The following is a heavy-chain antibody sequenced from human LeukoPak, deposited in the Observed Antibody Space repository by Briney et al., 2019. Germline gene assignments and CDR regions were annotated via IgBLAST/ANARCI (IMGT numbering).Heavy chain of an antibody. J-gene: IGHJ4*02. CDR1: GFTFSDYY. CDR3: ASKIRNYYDSSGYPPFDY. CDR2: ISSSGSTI. D-gene: IGHD3-22*01. V-gene: IGHV3-11*01. Sequence: PGGSLRLSCAASGFTFSDYYMSWIRQAPGKGLEWVSYISSSGSTIYYADSVKGRFTISRDNAKNSLYLQMNSLRAEDTAVYYCASKIRNYYDSSGYPPFDYWGQGTLVTVSS.